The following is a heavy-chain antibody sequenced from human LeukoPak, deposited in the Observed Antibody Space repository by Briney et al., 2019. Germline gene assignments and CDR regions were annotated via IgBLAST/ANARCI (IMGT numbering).Heavy chain of an antibody. Sequence: GGSLRLSCAASGFTFSSYAMTWVRQAPGKGLEWVSGISGSGGSTYYADSVKGRFTISRDNSKNTLYLQMNSLRAGDTAVYYCAKGSSTATKNWFDPWGQGTLVTVSS. V-gene: IGHV3-23*01. J-gene: IGHJ5*02. CDR1: GFTFSSYA. CDR3: AKGSSTATKNWFDP. CDR2: ISGSGGST. D-gene: IGHD4-17*01.